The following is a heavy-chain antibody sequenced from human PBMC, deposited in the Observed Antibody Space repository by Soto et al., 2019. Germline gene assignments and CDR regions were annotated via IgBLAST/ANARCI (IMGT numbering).Heavy chain of an antibody. CDR3: ATGDILTGYYGTYYFDY. CDR2: ISGSGGST. J-gene: IGHJ4*02. CDR1: GFTFSSYA. Sequence: EVQLLESGGGLVQPGGSMRLSCAASGFTFSSYAMSWVRQAPGKGLEWVSAISGSGGSTYYADSVKGRFTISRDNSKNTLYLQMNSLRAEDTAVYYCATGDILTGYYGTYYFDYWGQGTLVTVSS. D-gene: IGHD3-9*01. V-gene: IGHV3-23*01.